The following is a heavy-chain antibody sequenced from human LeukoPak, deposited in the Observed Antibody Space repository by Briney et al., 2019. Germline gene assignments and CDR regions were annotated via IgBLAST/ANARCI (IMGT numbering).Heavy chain of an antibody. Sequence: GASVKVSCKASGSTFSRNSISWVRQVPGQGLEWMGRFIPMVGVAAYAQKFKGRITITEDRSTNTAFMELSSLRSEDTAVYYCARVQAVGVPVAIDAYYSYGMDVWGQGTAVTVSS. D-gene: IGHD2-2*02. J-gene: IGHJ6*02. CDR2: FIPMVGVA. CDR3: ARVQAVGVPVAIDAYYSYGMDV. CDR1: GSTFSRNS. V-gene: IGHV1-69*04.